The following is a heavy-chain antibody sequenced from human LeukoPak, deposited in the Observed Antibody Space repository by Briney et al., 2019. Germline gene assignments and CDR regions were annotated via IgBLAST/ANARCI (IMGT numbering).Heavy chain of an antibody. CDR1: GATFSNDA. V-gene: IGHV1-69*11. J-gene: IGHJ4*02. D-gene: IGHD3/OR15-3a*01. Sequence: GASVKVSCKASGATFSNDAVSWVRQAPGEGLKWMGRVIPFLGTTNYAHNFQGRVTITADQDTQTAYMELRSLRSEDTAVYFCARGPSSDLRTGFFFGYFHDWGQGTLITVSS. CDR3: ARGPSSDLRTGFFFGYFHD. CDR2: VIPFLGTT.